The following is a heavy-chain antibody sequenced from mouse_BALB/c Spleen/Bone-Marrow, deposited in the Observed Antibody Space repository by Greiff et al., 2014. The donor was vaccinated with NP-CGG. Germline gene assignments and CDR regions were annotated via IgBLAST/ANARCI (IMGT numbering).Heavy chain of an antibody. CDR3: ARNWDWVFAY. Sequence: FQLQQSGTVLARPGASLRMSCKASGYTFTNYWINWIKQRPGQGLEWIGAIYPGNNDAKYTQKFKAKAKLTAVTSTSTADMELSSLTNEDSAVYYCARNWDWVFAYWGQGTLVTVSA. CDR1: GYTFTNYW. V-gene: IGHV1-5*01. CDR2: IYPGNNDA. D-gene: IGHD4-1*01. J-gene: IGHJ3*01.